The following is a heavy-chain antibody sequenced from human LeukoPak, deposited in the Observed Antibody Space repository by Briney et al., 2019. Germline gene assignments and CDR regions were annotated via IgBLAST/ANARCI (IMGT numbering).Heavy chain of an antibody. Sequence: GGSLRLSCAASGFTFSSYAMSWVRQAPGKGLEWVANIKQDGSEKYYVDSVKGRFTISRDNAKNSLYLQMNSLRAEDTAVYYCARGYYYDSSGDPLDYWGQGTLVTVSS. CDR3: ARGYYYDSSGDPLDY. J-gene: IGHJ4*02. CDR2: IKQDGSEK. CDR1: GFTFSSYA. D-gene: IGHD3-22*01. V-gene: IGHV3-7*01.